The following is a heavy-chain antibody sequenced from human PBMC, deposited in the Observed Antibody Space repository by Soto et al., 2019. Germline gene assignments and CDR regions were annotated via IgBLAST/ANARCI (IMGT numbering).Heavy chain of an antibody. D-gene: IGHD3-9*01. CDR3: EWYCKIWLQTESMDV. CDR2: IYYSGST. V-gene: IGHV4-59*01. Sequence: SETLSGTCTVSGGSISSYYWSWCRQPPGKELAWIGYIYYSGSTNYNPSLKSRVTISVDTSKNQFSLKLSSVTAADTAVYYCEWYCKIWLQTESMDVPGPATSLTVS. CDR1: GGSISSYY. J-gene: IGHJ6*02.